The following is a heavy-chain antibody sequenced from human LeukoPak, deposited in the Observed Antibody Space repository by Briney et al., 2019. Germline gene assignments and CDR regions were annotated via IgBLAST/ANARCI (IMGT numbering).Heavy chain of an antibody. D-gene: IGHD3-10*01. CDR1: GFTFSSYS. V-gene: IGHV3-21*01. J-gene: IGHJ4*02. CDR2: ISSSSSYI. CDR3: ARATPYSYGSGNDFDY. Sequence: GGSLRLSCAASGFTFSSYSMNWVRQAPGKGLEWVSSISSSSSYIYYADPVKGRFTISRDNAKNSLYLQMNSLRAEDTAVYYCARATPYSYGSGNDFDYWGQGTLVTVS.